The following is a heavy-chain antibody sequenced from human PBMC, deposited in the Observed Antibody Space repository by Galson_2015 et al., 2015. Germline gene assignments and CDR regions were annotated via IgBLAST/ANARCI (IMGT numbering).Heavy chain of an antibody. CDR2: ISAYNGNT. CDR3: AMVRRIAVAGQEPTYFDY. V-gene: IGHV1-18*04. CDR1: GYTFTSYG. D-gene: IGHD6-19*01. Sequence: SVKVSCKASGYTFTSYGISWVRQAPGQGLEWMGWISAYNGNTNYAQKLQGRVTMTTDTSTSTAYMELRSLRSDDTAVYYCAMVRRIAVAGQEPTYFDYWGQGTLVTVSS. J-gene: IGHJ4*02.